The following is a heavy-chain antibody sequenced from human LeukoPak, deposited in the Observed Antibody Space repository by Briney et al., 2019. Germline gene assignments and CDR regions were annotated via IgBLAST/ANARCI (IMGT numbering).Heavy chain of an antibody. CDR3: AGTTYLFGSGTYPY. CDR1: GFGVSKND. V-gene: IGHV3-66*01. CDR2: IQSAGGT. J-gene: IGHJ4*02. D-gene: IGHD3-10*01. Sequence: GGSLRLSCGAPGFGVSKNDMTWVRQTPGKGLEWVSVIQSAGGTYYADSVKGRFVISKDDSKNTLYLQMNYLRVEDTAVYYCAGTTYLFGSGTYPYWGQGTLVTVSS.